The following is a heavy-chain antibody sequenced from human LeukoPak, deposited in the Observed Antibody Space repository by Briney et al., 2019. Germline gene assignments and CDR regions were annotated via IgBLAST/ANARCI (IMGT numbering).Heavy chain of an antibody. J-gene: IGHJ4*02. CDR3: ARRKEVQTTFDC. V-gene: IGHV3-7*01. CDR2: IQEDGSAT. CDR1: GFIFRNYY. D-gene: IGHD1-14*01. Sequence: GGSLRLSCAASGFIFRNYYMGWVRQAPGKGLEWVANIQEDGSATDYVDSVECRFTISRDNATNSLELQTHSLRAEDTAVYFCARRKEVQTTFDCWGPGTLVTVSS.